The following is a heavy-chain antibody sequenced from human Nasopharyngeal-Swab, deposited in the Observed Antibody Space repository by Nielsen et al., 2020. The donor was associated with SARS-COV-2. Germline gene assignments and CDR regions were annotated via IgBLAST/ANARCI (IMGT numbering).Heavy chain of an antibody. D-gene: IGHD1-26*01. J-gene: IGHJ4*02. CDR1: GFTFSSFW. CDR2: ISGDGSST. CDR3: ARGSGPHGSWDY. V-gene: IGHV3-74*01. Sequence: GESLKISCVASGFTFSSFWMHWVRQVPGKGLVWISRISGDGSSTSYADSVKDRLTTSRDNAKNTLYLQINTLTGEDTAVYHCARGSGPHGSWDYWGQGTLVTVSS.